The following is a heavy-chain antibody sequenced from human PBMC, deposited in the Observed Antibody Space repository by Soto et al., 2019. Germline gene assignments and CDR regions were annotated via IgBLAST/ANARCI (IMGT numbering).Heavy chain of an antibody. CDR3: ARGQNYYTSSGRVGP. J-gene: IGHJ5*02. CDR2: ISGSGRST. D-gene: IGHD3-22*01. CDR1: GFAFSNHA. V-gene: IGHV3-23*01. Sequence: EVQLLESGGGLVQPGGSLKLSCAASGFAFSNHAMSWVRQAPGKGLEWVSAISGSGRSTYYAESVKGRFIMSRDNSNNTLHLQMSTLRAVDTAVFYCARGQNYYTSSGRVGPWGQGTLVTVSS.